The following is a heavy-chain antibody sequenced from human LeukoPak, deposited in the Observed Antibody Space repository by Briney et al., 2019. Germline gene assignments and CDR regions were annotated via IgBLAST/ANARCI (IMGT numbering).Heavy chain of an antibody. CDR2: INPSGGST. CDR1: GYTFTSYY. CDR3: ARVKLDTAIDYYGMDV. V-gene: IGHV1-46*01. D-gene: IGHD5-18*01. J-gene: IGHJ6*02. Sequence: ASVKVSCKASGYTFTSYYMHWVRQAPGQGLEWMGIINPSGGSTSYAQKFQGRVTMTRDTSTSTVYVELSSLRSEDTAVYYCARVKLDTAIDYYGMDVWGQGTTVTVSS.